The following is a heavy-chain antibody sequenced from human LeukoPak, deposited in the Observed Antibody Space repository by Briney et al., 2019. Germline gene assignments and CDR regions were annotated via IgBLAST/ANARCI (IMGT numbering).Heavy chain of an antibody. J-gene: IGHJ6*03. D-gene: IGHD3-16*02. CDR3: ARQRGPFTFGGVIVTDYYYYMDV. CDR1: GGSISSYY. Sequence: PSETLSLTCTVSGGSISSYYWSWIRQPAGKGLEWIGRIYTSGSTNYNPSLKSRVTMSVDTSKNQFSLKLSSVTAADTAVYYCARQRGPFTFGGVIVTDYYYYMDVWGKGTTVTTSS. CDR2: IYTSGST. V-gene: IGHV4-4*07.